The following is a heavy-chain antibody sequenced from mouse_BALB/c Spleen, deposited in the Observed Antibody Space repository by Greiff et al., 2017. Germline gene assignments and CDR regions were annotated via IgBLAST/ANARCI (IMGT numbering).Heavy chain of an antibody. CDR1: GYTFTDYA. V-gene: IGHV1S137*01. CDR3: ARDLDY. J-gene: IGHJ4*01. CDR2: ISTYYGDA. Sequence: QVQLKESGAELVRPGVSVKISCKGSGYTFTDYAMHWVKQSHAKSLEWIGVISTYYGDASYNQKFKGKATMTVDKSSSTAYMELARLTSEDSAIYYCARDLDYWGQGTSVTVSS.